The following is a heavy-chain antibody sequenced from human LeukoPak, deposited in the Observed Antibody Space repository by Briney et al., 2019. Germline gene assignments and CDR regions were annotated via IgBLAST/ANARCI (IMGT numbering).Heavy chain of an antibody. CDR2: IYYSGST. V-gene: IGHV4-39*01. D-gene: IGHD3-3*01. Sequence: PSETLSLTCTVSGGSISSSSYYWGWIRQPPGKGLEWIGSIYYSGSTYYNPSLKSRVTISVDTSKNQFSLKLSSVTAADTAVYYCASTSPQFGVVMPFDYWGRGTLVTVSS. CDR1: GGSISSSSYY. CDR3: ASTSPQFGVVMPFDY. J-gene: IGHJ4*02.